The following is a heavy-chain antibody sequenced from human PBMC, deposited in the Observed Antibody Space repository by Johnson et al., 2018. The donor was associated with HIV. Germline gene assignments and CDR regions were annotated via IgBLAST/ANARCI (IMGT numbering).Heavy chain of an antibody. CDR3: TRTDDTYHYETGGYIDAFDI. J-gene: IGHJ3*02. D-gene: IGHD3-22*01. CDR2: ISSSGGST. CDR1: GFTFSSYA. V-gene: IGHV3-23*04. Sequence: EVQVVESGGGVVRPGGSLRLSCAASGFTFSSYAMSWVRQAPGKGLEWVSAISSSGGSTYYADSVKGRFTISRDKSKNTLYLQMNSLRAEDTAVYYCTRTDDTYHYETGGYIDAFDIWGQGTMVTVSS.